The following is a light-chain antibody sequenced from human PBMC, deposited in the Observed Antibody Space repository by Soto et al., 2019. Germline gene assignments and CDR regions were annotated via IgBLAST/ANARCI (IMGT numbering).Light chain of an antibody. CDR1: QSVSSSY. CDR3: QQYGSSVT. Sequence: EIVLTQSPGTLSLSPGERATLSCRASQSVSSSYLAWYQQKPGQAPRLLIYGASGRATGIPDRFSGSGSGTDFTRTISRLEPEDFAVYYCQQYGSSVTFGPGTKVDIK. V-gene: IGKV3-20*01. CDR2: GAS. J-gene: IGKJ3*01.